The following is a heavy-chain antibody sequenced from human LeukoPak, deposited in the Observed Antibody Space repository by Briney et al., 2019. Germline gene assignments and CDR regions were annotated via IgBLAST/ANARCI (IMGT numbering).Heavy chain of an antibody. J-gene: IGHJ2*01. CDR2: IYSGGST. Sequence: PGGSLRLSCAASGFTVSSNYMSWVRQAPGKGPEWVSFIYSGGSTYYADSVKGRFTISRDNSKNTLYLQMNSLRAEDTAVYYCARGSGTVVTEFRFDLWGRGTLVTVSS. CDR1: GFTVSSNY. V-gene: IGHV3-53*01. D-gene: IGHD4-23*01. CDR3: ARGSGTVVTEFRFDL.